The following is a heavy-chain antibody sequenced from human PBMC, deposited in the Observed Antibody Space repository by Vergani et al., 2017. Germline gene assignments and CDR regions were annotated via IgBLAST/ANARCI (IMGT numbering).Heavy chain of an antibody. CDR2: IYYSGST. D-gene: IGHD1-26*01. CDR3: ARDRIXGGSYFRYYYGMDV. CDR1: GGSISSSSYY. J-gene: IGHJ6*02. Sequence: QLQLQESGPGLVKPSETLSLTCTVSGGSISSSSYYWGWIRQPPGKGLEWIGSIYYSGSTYYNPSLKSRVTISVDTSKNQFSLKLSSVTAADTAVYYCARDRIXGGSYFRYYYGMDVWGQGP. V-gene: IGHV4-39*07.